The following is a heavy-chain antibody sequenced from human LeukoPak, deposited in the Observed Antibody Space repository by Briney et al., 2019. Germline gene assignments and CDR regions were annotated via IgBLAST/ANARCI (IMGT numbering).Heavy chain of an antibody. Sequence: GASVKVSCKVSGYTFANYYMHWVRQAPGQGLEWMGIINPSGTSTSYAQKFQGRITMTRDKYSSTLYMGLSSLTSEDTAVYYCARDVGSGSAILDSWGQGTLVTVSS. V-gene: IGHV1-46*01. J-gene: IGHJ4*02. CDR3: ARDVGSGSAILDS. CDR2: INPSGTST. CDR1: GYTFANYY. D-gene: IGHD3-10*01.